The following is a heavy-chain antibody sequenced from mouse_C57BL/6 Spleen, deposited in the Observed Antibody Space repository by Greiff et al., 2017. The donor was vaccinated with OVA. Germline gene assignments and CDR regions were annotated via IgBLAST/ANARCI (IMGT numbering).Heavy chain of an antibody. CDR3: ARNIKDRSSYWYFDV. V-gene: IGHV1-69*01. D-gene: IGHD1-1*01. Sequence: QVQLQQPGAELVMPGASVKLSCKASGYTFTSYWMHWVKQRPGQGLEWIGEIDPSDSYTNYNQKFKGKSTLTVDKSSSTAYMQLSSLTSEDSAVYYCARNIKDRSSYWYFDVWGTGTTVTVSS. J-gene: IGHJ1*03. CDR1: GYTFTSYW. CDR2: IDPSDSYT.